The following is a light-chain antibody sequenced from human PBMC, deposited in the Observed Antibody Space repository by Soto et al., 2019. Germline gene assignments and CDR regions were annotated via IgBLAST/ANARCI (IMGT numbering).Light chain of an antibody. Sequence: EIVMTQSPATLSVSPGERVTLSCRASQSLSINLAWYQQKPGQAPRLLIYGASTRATDIPARFSGSGSGTEFTLTISSLQSEDFAVYFCQQYNNWPLAFGQGTRLEIK. CDR1: QSLSIN. J-gene: IGKJ5*01. CDR3: QQYNNWPLA. CDR2: GAS. V-gene: IGKV3-15*01.